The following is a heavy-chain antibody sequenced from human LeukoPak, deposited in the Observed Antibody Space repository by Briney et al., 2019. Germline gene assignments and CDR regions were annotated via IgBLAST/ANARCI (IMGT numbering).Heavy chain of an antibody. D-gene: IGHD6-25*01. CDR1: EFTFSAYW. CDR3: ARENLAAAADY. CDR2: IRGDGSMT. V-gene: IGHV3-74*01. J-gene: IGHJ4*02. Sequence: PGGSLRLSCADSEFTFSAYWMHWVRQAPGKGLVWVSRIRGDGSMTNYADSVKGRFTFSRDNAKNTLYLQMNSLRLEDTAVYYCARENLAAAADYWGQGTVVTVSS.